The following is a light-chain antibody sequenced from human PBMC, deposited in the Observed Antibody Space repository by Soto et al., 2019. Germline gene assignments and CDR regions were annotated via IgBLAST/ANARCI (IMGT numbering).Light chain of an antibody. J-gene: IGKJ1*01. CDR2: SSS. CDR3: LQDYAFPWT. V-gene: IGKV1-6*01. CDR1: QHIRND. Sequence: IRMTQSPSSLSASVGDRVTITCRASQHIRNDLGWYQQKPGRAPKLLIYSSSTLQSGVPSRFNGSGSGTDFTLSISSLQPEDFATYYCLQDYAFPWTFGQGTNVEVK.